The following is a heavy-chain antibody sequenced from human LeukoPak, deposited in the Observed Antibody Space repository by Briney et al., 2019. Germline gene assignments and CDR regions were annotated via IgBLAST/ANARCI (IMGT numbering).Heavy chain of an antibody. J-gene: IGHJ4*02. D-gene: IGHD7-27*01. CDR1: GFSLSTSAVG. V-gene: IGHV2-5*01. Sequence: SGPTLVKPTQTLTLTCTFSGFSLSTSAVGVGWFRQPPGKALEWLALIYWSDDKHYSPSLKSRLSVTKDTFRNQVILTMTDMDTEDTATYYCVHYLVTGDRGFDYWGQGTLVTVSS. CDR2: IYWSDDK. CDR3: VHYLVTGDRGFDY.